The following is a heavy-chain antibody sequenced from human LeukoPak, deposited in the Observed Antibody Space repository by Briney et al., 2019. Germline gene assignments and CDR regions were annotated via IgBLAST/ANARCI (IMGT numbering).Heavy chain of an antibody. J-gene: IGHJ4*02. V-gene: IGHV3-30*02. CDR3: ARDWDGSGRFDY. Sequence: GGSLRLSCATSGFNFRTFGTHWLRQAPGKGLEWVAFIQVDGSKGSYADSVKGRFTISRDNSKNTLSLLMNSLRDEDTAVYYCARDWDGSGRFDYWGQGTLVTVSS. D-gene: IGHD3-10*01. CDR2: IQVDGSKG. CDR1: GFNFRTFG.